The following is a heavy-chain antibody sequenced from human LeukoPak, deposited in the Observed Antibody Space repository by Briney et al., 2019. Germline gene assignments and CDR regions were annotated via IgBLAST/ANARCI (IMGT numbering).Heavy chain of an antibody. J-gene: IGHJ4*02. CDR1: GFTFSSCW. D-gene: IGHD6-19*01. V-gene: IGHV3-7*02. CDR3: AGGWYRYYFDY. Sequence: GGSLRLSCAASGFTFSSCWMSWVRQAQGKGLEWVANIKQDGSEKYYVDSVKGRFTISRDNAKNSLYLQMNSLRAEDTAVCYCAGGWYRYYFDYWGQGTLVTVSS. CDR2: IKQDGSEK.